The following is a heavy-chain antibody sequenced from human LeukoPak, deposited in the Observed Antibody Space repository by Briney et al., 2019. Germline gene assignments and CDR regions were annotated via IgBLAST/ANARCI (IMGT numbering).Heavy chain of an antibody. V-gene: IGHV4-59*12. CDR1: GGSISSYY. CDR3: ARYHYYGSGSYYPHFDY. Sequence: PSETLSLTCTVSGGSISSYYWSWIRQPPGKGLEWIRYIYYSGSTNYNPSLKSRVTISVDTSKNQFSLKLSSVTAADTAVYYCARYHYYGSGSYYPHFDYWGQGTLVTVSS. CDR2: IYYSGST. D-gene: IGHD3-10*01. J-gene: IGHJ4*02.